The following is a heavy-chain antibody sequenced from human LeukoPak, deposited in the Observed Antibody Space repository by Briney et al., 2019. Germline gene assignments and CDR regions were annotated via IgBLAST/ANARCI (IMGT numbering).Heavy chain of an antibody. Sequence: ASVKVSCKASGGTFSSYAISWVRQAPGQGLEWMGGIIPIFGTAHYAQKFQGRVTITTDESTSTAYMELSSLTSTHPAVTSCASPLYNWNYAVGTYYYYMDVWGKGTTVTVSS. CDR1: GGTFSSYA. CDR2: IIPIFGTA. V-gene: IGHV1-69*05. D-gene: IGHD1-7*01. CDR3: ASPLYNWNYAVGTYYYYMDV. J-gene: IGHJ6*03.